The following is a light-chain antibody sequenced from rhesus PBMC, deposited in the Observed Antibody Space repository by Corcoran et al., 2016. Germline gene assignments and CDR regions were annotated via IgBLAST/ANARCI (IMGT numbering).Light chain of an antibody. V-gene: IGKV1-74*01. CDR3: QHGYGTPFT. J-gene: IGKJ3*01. CDR2: KAS. Sequence: DIQMTQSPSSLSASVGDRVTITFRASENVNNYLNWYQQKPGNAPKLLLYKASTLQSGVPSRFSGSGSGTDYTFTISSLQPEDVATYYGQHGYGTPFTFGPGNKLDIK. CDR1: ENVNNY.